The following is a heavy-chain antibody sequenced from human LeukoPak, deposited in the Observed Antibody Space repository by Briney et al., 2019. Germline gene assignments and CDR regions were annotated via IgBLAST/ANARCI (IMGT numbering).Heavy chain of an antibody. CDR3: AKAKSGPPGYFDY. CDR2: ISGSGGST. J-gene: IGHJ4*02. CDR1: GFTFSSYG. Sequence: GGSLRLSCAASGFTFSSYGMSWVRQAPGKGLEWVSAISGSGGSTYYADSVKGRFTISRDNSKNTLYLQMNSLRAEDTAVYYCAKAKSGPPGYFDYWGQGTLVTVSS. D-gene: IGHD6-25*01. V-gene: IGHV3-23*01.